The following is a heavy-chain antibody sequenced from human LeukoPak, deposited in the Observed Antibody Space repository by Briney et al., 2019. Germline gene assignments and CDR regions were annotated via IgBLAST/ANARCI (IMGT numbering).Heavy chain of an antibody. D-gene: IGHD3-10*01. Sequence: PSETLSLTCTVSGGSINSGDYYWVWIRQPPGKGLEWIGSIYYSGSTSYNPSLKSRVTMTVDTSKSQFSLKLSSVTAADTAVYYCARVRTLWFGELFDYWGQGTLVTVSS. V-gene: IGHV4-39*07. J-gene: IGHJ4*02. CDR3: ARVRTLWFGELFDY. CDR1: GGSINSGDYY. CDR2: IYYSGST.